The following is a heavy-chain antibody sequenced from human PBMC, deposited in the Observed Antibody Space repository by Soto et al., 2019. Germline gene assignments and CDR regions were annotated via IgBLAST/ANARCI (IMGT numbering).Heavy chain of an antibody. J-gene: IGHJ6*03. CDR1: GFTFDDYA. CDR3: AKDVKGYCSSTSCYMDV. Sequence: EVQLVESGGGLVQPGRSLRLSCAASGFTFDDYAMHWVRQAPGKGLERVSGISWNSGSIGYADSVKGRFTISRDNAKNSLYLQMNSLRAEDTALYYCAKDVKGYCSSTSCYMDVWGKGTTVTVSS. V-gene: IGHV3-9*01. CDR2: ISWNSGSI. D-gene: IGHD2-2*01.